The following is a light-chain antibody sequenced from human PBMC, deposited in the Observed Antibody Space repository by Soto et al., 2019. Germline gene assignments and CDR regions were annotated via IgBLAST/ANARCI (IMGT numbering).Light chain of an antibody. J-gene: IGKJ4*01. CDR3: DPHNTCART. CDR1: QSVSRD. Sequence: CRASQSVSRDLAWYLQKPGQAPRLRIYGASIRATGISARFSGSSFGTAYTLTLRCLQSEESALPNCDPHNTCARTFAGGTKVDIK. CDR2: GAS. V-gene: IGKV3-15*01.